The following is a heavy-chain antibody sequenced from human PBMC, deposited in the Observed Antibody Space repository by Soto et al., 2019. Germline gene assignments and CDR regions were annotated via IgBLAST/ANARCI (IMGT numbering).Heavy chain of an antibody. J-gene: IGHJ4*02. CDR1: GGSISSSNW. CDR2: IYHSGST. CDR3: ARDPTIDYGGNSGLDY. Sequence: SETLSLTCAVSGGSISSSNWWSWVLQPPWKGLEWIGEIYHSGSTNYNPSLKSRVTISVDKSKNQFSLKLSSVTAADTAVYYCARDPTIDYGGNSGLDYWGQGTQVTVSS. V-gene: IGHV4-4*02. D-gene: IGHD4-17*01.